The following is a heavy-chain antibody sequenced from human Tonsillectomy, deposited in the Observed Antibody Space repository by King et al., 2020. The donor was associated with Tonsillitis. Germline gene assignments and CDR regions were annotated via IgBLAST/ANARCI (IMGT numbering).Heavy chain of an antibody. CDR1: GGSFSGYY. CDR2: INHSGST. D-gene: IGHD3-10*01. CDR3: ARGHRPGGITMVRGVSHFDY. V-gene: IGHV4-34*01. Sequence: VQLQQWGAGLLKPSETLSLTCAVYGGSFSGYYWSWIRQPPGKGLEWIGEINHSGSTNYNPSLKSRVTVSVDTSKNQFSLKLSSVTAADTALYYCARGHRPGGITMVRGVSHFDYWGQGTLVTVSS. J-gene: IGHJ4*02.